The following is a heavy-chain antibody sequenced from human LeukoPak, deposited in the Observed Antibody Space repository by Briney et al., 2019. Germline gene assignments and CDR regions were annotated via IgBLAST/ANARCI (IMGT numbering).Heavy chain of an antibody. Sequence: SVKVSRKCSGYTFTSYDINWVRQATGQGLEWMGWMNLNSGYTGYAQKFQGRVTMTRNTSISTDYMELSRLRSEDTAVYDCARITVVPTTCYDYMDVWGKGTTVTVSS. J-gene: IGHJ6*03. CDR2: MNLNSGYT. CDR3: ARITVVPTTCYDYMDV. CDR1: GYTFTSYD. D-gene: IGHD2-2*01. V-gene: IGHV1-8*01.